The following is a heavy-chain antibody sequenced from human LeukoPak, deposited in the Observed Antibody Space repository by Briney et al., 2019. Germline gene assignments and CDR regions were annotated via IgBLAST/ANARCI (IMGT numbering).Heavy chain of an antibody. J-gene: IGHJ4*02. D-gene: IGHD2-15*01. V-gene: IGHV4-59*01. CDR1: GVSISSYH. Sequence: SETLSLTCTVSGVSISSYHWSWVRQPPVKGLEWIGYIYNSGSTNYNPSLKSRVTISVDTSKNQVSLKLSSVTAADTAVYYCARKDGDYWGQGILVTVSS. CDR3: ARKDGDY. CDR2: IYNSGST.